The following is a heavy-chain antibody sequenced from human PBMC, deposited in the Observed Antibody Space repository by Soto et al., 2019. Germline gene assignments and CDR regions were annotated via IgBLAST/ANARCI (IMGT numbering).Heavy chain of an antibody. D-gene: IGHD3-10*01. CDR1: GGSISSYY. V-gene: IGHV4-59*01. CDR2: IYYSGST. Sequence: PSETLSLTCTVSGGSISSYYWSWIRQPPGKGLEWIGYIYYSGSTNYNPSLKSRVTISVDTSKNQFSLKLSSVTAADTAVYYCAREGTIRVRGYYYYYMDVWGKGTTVTVSS. CDR3: AREGTIRVRGYYYYYMDV. J-gene: IGHJ6*03.